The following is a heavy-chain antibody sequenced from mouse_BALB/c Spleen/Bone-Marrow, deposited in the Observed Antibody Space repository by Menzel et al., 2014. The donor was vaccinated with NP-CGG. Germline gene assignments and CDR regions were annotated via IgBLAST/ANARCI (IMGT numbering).Heavy chain of an antibody. CDR3: AKNYYYGYVAY. J-gene: IGHJ3*01. V-gene: IGHV4-1*02. CDR1: GFDFSRYW. CDR2: INPDSSTI. Sequence: VQLKQSGGGLVQPGGSLKLSCAAPGFDFSRYWMTWVRQAPGKGLEWIGEINPDSSTINYTPSLKDKFIISRGNAKNTLYLQMSKVRSEDTALYYCAKNYYYGYVAYWGQGTLVTVSA. D-gene: IGHD1-2*01.